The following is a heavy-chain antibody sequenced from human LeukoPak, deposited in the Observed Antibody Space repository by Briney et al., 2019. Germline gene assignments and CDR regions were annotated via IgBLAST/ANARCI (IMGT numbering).Heavy chain of an antibody. J-gene: IGHJ4*02. CDR3: ARDRYGSGSYSDY. Sequence: SETLSLTCTVSGYSISSGYYWGWIRQPPGKGLEWIGSIWHVGSTYYNPSLQGRVTISLGPSKNQFSLKLTSVTAADTAVYYCARDRYGSGSYSDYWGQGTLVTVSS. CDR1: GYSISSGYY. CDR2: IWHVGST. D-gene: IGHD3-10*01. V-gene: IGHV4-38-2*02.